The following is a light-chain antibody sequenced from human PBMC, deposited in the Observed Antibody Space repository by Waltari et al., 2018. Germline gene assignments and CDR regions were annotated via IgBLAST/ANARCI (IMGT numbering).Light chain of an antibody. CDR3: SSYTSNNAV. CDR1: SNDVGIHNF. Sequence: QSALTQPASVSGSPGQSITVSCTGISNDVGIHNFVSWYQHHPGKAPKVVIYDVSYRPSGVSDRFSGSKSGNTASLTISELQAEDEADYYCSSYTSNNAVFGGGTKLTVL. J-gene: IGLJ3*02. V-gene: IGLV2-14*03. CDR2: DVS.